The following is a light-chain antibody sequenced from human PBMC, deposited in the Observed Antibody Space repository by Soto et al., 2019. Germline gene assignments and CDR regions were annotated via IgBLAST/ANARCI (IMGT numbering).Light chain of an antibody. Sequence: DIVMTQSPDSLAVSLGERATINCKSSQSVLYSSNNMNYLAWYQQKPGQPLKLLIYWASTRESGVPDRFSGSGSGTDFPLTVSSLQAEDVAVYYCQQYYGRPYTFGQGTKLEIK. V-gene: IGKV4-1*01. CDR1: QSVLYSSNNMNY. CDR3: QQYYGRPYT. J-gene: IGKJ2*01. CDR2: WAS.